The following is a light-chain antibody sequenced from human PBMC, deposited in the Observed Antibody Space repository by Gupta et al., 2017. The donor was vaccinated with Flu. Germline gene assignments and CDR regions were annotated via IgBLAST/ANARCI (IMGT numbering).Light chain of an antibody. Sequence: DFRSYNYVSWYQQHPGKAPKLIIFDVDNRPSGVSTRFSGSKSGDTASLTISGLQPDDESHYYCASYTDSDIHVLFGGGTKLTVL. CDR3: ASYTDSDIHVL. CDR1: DFRSYNY. J-gene: IGLJ2*01. CDR2: DVD. V-gene: IGLV2-14*03.